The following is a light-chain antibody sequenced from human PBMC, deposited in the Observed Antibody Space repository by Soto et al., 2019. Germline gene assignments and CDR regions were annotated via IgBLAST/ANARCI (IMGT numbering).Light chain of an antibody. Sequence: QSVLTQPGSVPGSPGLSITISCTGTSSDVGAYNFVSWYQQHPDKAPKLMIFDVSNRPSGVSNRFSGSKSGNTASLTISGLQSEDEAEYYCGSYTTSSNYVFGTGTKVTVL. J-gene: IGLJ1*01. CDR2: DVS. V-gene: IGLV2-14*03. CDR1: SSDVGAYNF. CDR3: GSYTTSSNYV.